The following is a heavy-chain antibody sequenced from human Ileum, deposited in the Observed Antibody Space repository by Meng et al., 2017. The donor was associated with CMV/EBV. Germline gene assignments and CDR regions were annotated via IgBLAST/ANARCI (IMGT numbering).Heavy chain of an antibody. CDR3: ANDRYCSGGSCSGGAYFQH. CDR2: MSSSSRHI. CDR1: GFTFSTYS. V-gene: IGHV3-21*01. J-gene: IGHJ1*01. D-gene: IGHD2-15*01. Sequence: GESLKISCATSGFTFSTYSMNWVRQAPGKGLEWVSSMSSSSRHIYYPDSLKGRFTISRDNAKNSLYLEMNSLRVEDTAVYYCANDRYCSGGSCSGGAYFQHWGQGTLVTVSS.